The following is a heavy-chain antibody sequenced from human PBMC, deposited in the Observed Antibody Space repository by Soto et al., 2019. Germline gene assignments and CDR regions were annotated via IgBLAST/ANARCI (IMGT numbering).Heavy chain of an antibody. V-gene: IGHV1-69*13. D-gene: IGHD3-10*01. CDR1: GGTFSSYA. Sequence: SVKVSCKASGGTFSSYAISWVRQAPGQGLEWMGGIIPIFGTANYAQKFQGRVTITADESTSTAYMELSSLRSEDTAVYYCARVEMVSPNWFDPWGQGTLVTVSS. J-gene: IGHJ5*02. CDR2: IIPIFGTA. CDR3: ARVEMVSPNWFDP.